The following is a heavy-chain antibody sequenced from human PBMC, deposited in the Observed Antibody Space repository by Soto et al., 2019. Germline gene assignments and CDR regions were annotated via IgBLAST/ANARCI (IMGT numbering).Heavy chain of an antibody. CDR1: GGSFTSYY. CDR2: INHGGST. V-gene: IGHV4-34*01. CDR3: ARDRNYYGLDV. Sequence: QVQLQQWGAGLLKPSETLSLTCAVYGGSFTSYYWTYIRQSPGKGLEWIGEINHGGSTNYNPPLKSRVTISVDKSKNTFSLRLSSVTAADTAVYYCARDRNYYGLDVWGQGTTVTVSS. J-gene: IGHJ6*02.